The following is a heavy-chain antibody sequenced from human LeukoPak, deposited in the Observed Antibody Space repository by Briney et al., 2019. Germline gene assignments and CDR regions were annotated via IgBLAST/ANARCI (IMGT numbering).Heavy chain of an antibody. D-gene: IGHD2-2*01. CDR1: GYTFTGYY. CDR3: ARDLGPAAKFDY. CDR2: INPNSGGT. J-gene: IGHJ4*02. V-gene: IGHV1-2*02. Sequence: ASVKVSCKASGYTFTGYYMHWVRQAPGQGLEWMGWINPNSGGTNYAQKFQGRVTMTRDTSISTAYMELSSLRSEDTAVYYCARDLGPAAKFDYWGQGTLVTVSS.